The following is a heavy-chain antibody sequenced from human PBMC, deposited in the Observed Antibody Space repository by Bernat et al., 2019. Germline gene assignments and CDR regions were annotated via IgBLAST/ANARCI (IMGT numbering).Heavy chain of an antibody. J-gene: IGHJ4*01. CDR3: TTDPEDYYGAGTFDY. Sequence: GFTFSNAWMNLVRQAPLKGLEWVGRIKSKTDGGTTDYADPVKGRFTIPRDDSKNTLDLKRNSRKTEETAVYDCTTDPEDYYGAGTFDYWG. CDR1: GFTFSNAW. D-gene: IGHD3-10*01. CDR2: IKSKTDGGTT. V-gene: IGHV3-15*07.